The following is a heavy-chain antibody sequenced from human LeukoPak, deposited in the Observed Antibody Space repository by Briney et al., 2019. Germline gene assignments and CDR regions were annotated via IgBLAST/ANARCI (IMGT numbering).Heavy chain of an antibody. D-gene: IGHD4-23*01. J-gene: IGHJ4*02. CDR3: AKDGTVVTLYYFDY. Sequence: PGASLRLSCAASGFTFSSYAMSWVRQAPGKGLEWVSAISGSGGSTYYADSVKGRFTISRDNSKNMLYLQMNSLRAEDTAVYYCAKDGTVVTLYYFDYWGQGTLVTVSS. V-gene: IGHV3-23*01. CDR2: ISGSGGST. CDR1: GFTFSSYA.